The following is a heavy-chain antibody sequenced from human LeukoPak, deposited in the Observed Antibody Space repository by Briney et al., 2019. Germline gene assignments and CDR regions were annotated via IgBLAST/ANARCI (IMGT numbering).Heavy chain of an antibody. Sequence: GGSLRLSCAASGFTFSSYSMNWVRQAPGKGLEWVSSISSSSSYIYYADSVKGRFTISRDNAKNSLYLQMNSLRAEDTAVYYCARVRELGPRQYPYYYYYYMDVWGKGTTVTVSS. CDR3: ARVRELGPRQYPYYYYYYMDV. D-gene: IGHD4-11*01. V-gene: IGHV3-21*01. CDR2: ISSSSSYI. CDR1: GFTFSSYS. J-gene: IGHJ6*03.